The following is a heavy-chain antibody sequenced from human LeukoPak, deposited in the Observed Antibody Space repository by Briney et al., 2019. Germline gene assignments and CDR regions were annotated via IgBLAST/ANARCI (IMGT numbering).Heavy chain of an antibody. J-gene: IGHJ4*02. D-gene: IGHD2/OR15-2a*01. CDR2: IYTSGST. CDR3: ARGRMLTPFDY. CDR1: GGSISSYY. Sequence: SETLSLTCIVSGGSISSYYWSWIRQPAGKGLEWIGRIYTSGSTNYNPSLKSRVTMSLDTSKNQFSLKLSSVTAADTAVYCARGRMLTPFDYWGQGTLVTVSS. V-gene: IGHV4-4*07.